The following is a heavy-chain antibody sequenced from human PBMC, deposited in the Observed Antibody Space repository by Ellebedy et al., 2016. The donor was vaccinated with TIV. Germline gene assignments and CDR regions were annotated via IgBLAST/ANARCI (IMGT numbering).Heavy chain of an antibody. CDR1: GFTFSSYG. CDR2: ISYDGSNK. D-gene: IGHD4-17*01. J-gene: IGHJ4*02. V-gene: IGHV3-30*18. CDR3: AKEGSDYGDYVRWGSYFDY. Sequence: GESLKISCAASGFTFSSYGMHWVRQAPGKGLEWVAVISYDGSNKYYADSVKGRFTISRDNSKNTLYLQMNSLRAEDTAVYYCAKEGSDYGDYVRWGSYFDYWGLGTLVTVSS.